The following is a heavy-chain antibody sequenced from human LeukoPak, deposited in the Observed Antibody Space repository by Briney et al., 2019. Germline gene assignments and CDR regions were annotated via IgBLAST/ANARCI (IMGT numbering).Heavy chain of an antibody. D-gene: IGHD6-6*01. CDR1: KFTFSTFS. Sequence: GGSLRLSCAASKFTFSTFSMSWVRQAPGKGLEWVAVISYDGSNKYYADSVKGRFTISRDNSKNTLYLQMNSLRAEDTAVYYCAKDFRSSSGDVWGKGTTVTVSS. CDR2: ISYDGSNK. J-gene: IGHJ6*04. CDR3: AKDFRSSSGDV. V-gene: IGHV3-30*18.